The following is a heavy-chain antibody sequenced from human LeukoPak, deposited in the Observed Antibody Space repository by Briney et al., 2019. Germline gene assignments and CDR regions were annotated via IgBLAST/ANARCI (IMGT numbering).Heavy chain of an antibody. V-gene: IGHV1-18*01. CDR1: GGTFSSYA. D-gene: IGHD2-2*02. CDR2: ISAYNGNT. CDR3: ARLGYCSSTSCYTWAFDI. J-gene: IGHJ3*02. Sequence: ASVKVSCKASGGTFSSYAISWVRQAPGQGLEWMGWISAYNGNTNYAQKLQGRVTMTTDTSTSTAYMEPRSLRSDDTAVYYCARLGYCSSTSCYTWAFDIWGQGTMVTVSS.